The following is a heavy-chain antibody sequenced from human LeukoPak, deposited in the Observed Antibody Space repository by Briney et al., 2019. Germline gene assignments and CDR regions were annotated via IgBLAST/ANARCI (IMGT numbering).Heavy chain of an antibody. V-gene: IGHV4-39*07. D-gene: IGHD6-13*01. J-gene: IGHJ4*02. Sequence: SETLSLTCTVSGGSFSSSSYYWGWIRQPPGKGLEWIGSIYYSGSTYYNPSLKSRVTISVDTSKNQFSLKLSSVTPEDTAVYYCASTIMYSSSWYGPIDYWGQGTLVTVSS. CDR3: ASTIMYSSSWYGPIDY. CDR1: GGSFSSSSYY. CDR2: IYYSGST.